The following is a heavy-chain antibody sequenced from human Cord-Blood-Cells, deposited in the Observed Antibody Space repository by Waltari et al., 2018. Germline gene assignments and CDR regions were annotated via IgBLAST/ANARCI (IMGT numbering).Heavy chain of an antibody. V-gene: IGHV3-7*01. J-gene: IGHJ4*02. CDR3: ASLRSSGWYCFDY. CDR1: GFTFSSYW. CDR2: IKQDGSGK. D-gene: IGHD6-19*01. Sequence: EVQLVESGGGLVQPGGSLRLSCAASGFTFSSYWMSWVRQAPGKGQAWVDNIKQDGSGKCYVDSVKGRFTSTGDNAKNSRYLQMNILRAEDTAVYYWASLRSSGWYCFDYWGQGTLVTVSS.